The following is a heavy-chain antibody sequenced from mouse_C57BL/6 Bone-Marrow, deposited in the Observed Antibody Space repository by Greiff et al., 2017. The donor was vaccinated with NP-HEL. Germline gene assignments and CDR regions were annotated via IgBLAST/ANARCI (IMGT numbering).Heavy chain of an antibody. D-gene: IGHD2-4*01. CDR3: ESRLRGGGPWFAY. CDR1: GFTFSSYG. J-gene: IGHJ3*01. CDR2: ISSGGSYT. Sequence: EVQLVESGGDLVKPGGSLKLSCAASGFTFSSYGMSWVRQTPDKRLEWVATISSGGSYTYYPDSVKGRFTISRDNAKNTLYLQMCSLKSEDTAMYYCESRLRGGGPWFAYWGQGTLVTVSA. V-gene: IGHV5-6*01.